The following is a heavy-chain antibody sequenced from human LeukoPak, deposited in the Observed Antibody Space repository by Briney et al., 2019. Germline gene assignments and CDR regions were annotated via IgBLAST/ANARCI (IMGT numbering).Heavy chain of an antibody. J-gene: IGHJ4*02. CDR3: AKDRGEQWLVTSFDY. CDR2: ISYDGGNK. V-gene: IGHV3-30*18. Sequence: GGSLRLSCAASGFTFSSYGIHWVRQAPGKGLEWVAVISYDGGNKYYVDSVKGRFTISRDNSKNTLYLQMNSLRDEDTAVYYCAKDRGEQWLVTSFDYWGQGTLVTVSS. D-gene: IGHD6-19*01. CDR1: GFTFSSYG.